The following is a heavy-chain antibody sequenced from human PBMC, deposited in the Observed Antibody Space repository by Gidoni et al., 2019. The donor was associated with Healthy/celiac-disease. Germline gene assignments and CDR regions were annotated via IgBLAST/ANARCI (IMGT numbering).Heavy chain of an antibody. J-gene: IGHJ5*02. CDR2: IYYSGST. V-gene: IGHV4-31*03. CDR1: GGSISSGGYY. CDR3: ARIRPLRFLEWLLGGWFDP. Sequence: QVQLQESGPGLVKPSQTLSLTCTVSGGSISSGGYYWSWIRQHPGKGLEWIGYIYYSGSTYYNPSLKSRVTISVDTSKNQFSLKLSSVTAADTAVYYCARIRPLRFLEWLLGGWFDPWGQGTLVTVSS. D-gene: IGHD3-3*01.